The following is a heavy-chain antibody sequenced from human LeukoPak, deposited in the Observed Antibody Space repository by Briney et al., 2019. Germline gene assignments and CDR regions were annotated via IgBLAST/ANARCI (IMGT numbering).Heavy chain of an antibody. CDR3: ANLARSLWSGYFDY. V-gene: IGHV3-23*01. CDR1: GFTFSSYA. J-gene: IGHJ4*02. CDR2: ISGSGGST. Sequence: PGGSLRLSCAASGFTFSSYAMSWVRQAPRKGLEWVSAISGSGGSTYYADSVKGRFTISRDNSKNTLYLQMNSLRAEDTAVYYCANLARSLWSGYFDYWGQGTLVTVSS. D-gene: IGHD3-3*01.